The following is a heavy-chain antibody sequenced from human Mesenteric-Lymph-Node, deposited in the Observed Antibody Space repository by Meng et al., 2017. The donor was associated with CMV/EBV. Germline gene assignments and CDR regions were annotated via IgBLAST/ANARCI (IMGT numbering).Heavy chain of an antibody. CDR2: IGNSGGGT. V-gene: IGHV3-23*01. D-gene: IGHD2/OR15-2a*01. CDR1: GFTFNIYA. J-gene: IGHJ4*02. Sequence: GESLKISCAASGFTFNIYAMSWVRQAPGKGLEWVSIIGNSGGGTYYIDSVKGRFTISRDNSKNTLYLQMNSLRVEATAIYYCSKVTFGPPDYWGQGTLVTVSS. CDR3: SKVTFGPPDY.